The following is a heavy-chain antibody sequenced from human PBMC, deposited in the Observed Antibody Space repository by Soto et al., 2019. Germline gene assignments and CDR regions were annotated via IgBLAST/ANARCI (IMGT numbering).Heavy chain of an antibody. CDR3: AGEAEAPPLQF. D-gene: IGHD6-19*01. CDR2: IIPMFGIV. V-gene: IGHV1-69*12. J-gene: IGHJ4*02. CDR1: GGSFKNYG. Sequence: QVQLVQSGAEAKKPGSSVKVSCKTSGGSFKNYGFNWVRQVPGQGLEWMGGIIPMFGIVKSGQIFQGRVTFTADEATGTAYMELTTLKHEDTAVYYSAGEAEAPPLQFWGQRTVVSVSA.